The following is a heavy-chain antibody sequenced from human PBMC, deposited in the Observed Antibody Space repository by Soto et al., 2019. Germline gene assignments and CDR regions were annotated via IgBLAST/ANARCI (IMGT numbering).Heavy chain of an antibody. CDR2: VIPIFGTA. D-gene: IGHD6-13*01. J-gene: IGHJ6*02. V-gene: IGHV1-69*13. CDR3: ARVTQQQLVRYYYYGMDV. Sequence: SVKVSCKASGGTFSSYAISWVRQAPGQGLEWMGGVIPIFGTANYAQKFQGRVTITADESTSTAYMELSSLRSEDTAVYYCARVTQQQLVRYYYYGMDVWGQGTTVTVSS. CDR1: GGTFSSYA.